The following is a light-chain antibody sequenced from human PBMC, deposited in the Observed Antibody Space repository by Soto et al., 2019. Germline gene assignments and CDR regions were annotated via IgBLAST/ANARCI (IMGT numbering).Light chain of an antibody. J-gene: IGLJ2*01. CDR3: CSYAGSSTAI. Sequence: QSALTQPASVSGSPGQSITISCTGTSSDVGSDNLVSWYQQHPGKAPKLMFYEGSKRPSGVSNRFSGSKSGNTASLTSSGLQAEDEADYYCCSYAGSSTAIFGGGTKVTVL. CDR2: EGS. CDR1: SSDVGSDNL. V-gene: IGLV2-23*01.